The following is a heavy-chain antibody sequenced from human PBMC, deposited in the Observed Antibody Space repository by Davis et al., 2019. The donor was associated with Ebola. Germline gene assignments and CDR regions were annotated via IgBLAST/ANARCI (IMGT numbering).Heavy chain of an antibody. Sequence: GESLKISCKGSGYTFTSYGISWVRQAPGQGLEWMGWISAYNGNTNYAQKLQGRVTMTTDTSTSTAYMELRSLGSDDTAVYYCARGRSMVATQVGLRYWGQGTLVTVSS. CDR3: ARGRSMVATQVGLRY. J-gene: IGHJ4*02. CDR2: ISAYNGNT. D-gene: IGHD5-12*01. CDR1: GYTFTSYG. V-gene: IGHV1-18*01.